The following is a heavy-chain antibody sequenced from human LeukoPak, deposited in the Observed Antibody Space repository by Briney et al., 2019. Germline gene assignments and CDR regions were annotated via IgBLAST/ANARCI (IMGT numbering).Heavy chain of an antibody. CDR1: GGTFSSYA. CDR2: IIPIFGTA. Sequence: SVKVSCKSSGGTFSSYASSWVRQAPGEGLEWVGRIIPIFGTANYAQKFQGRVTITTDESTSTAYMELSSLRSEDTAVYYCARHLDTALEFDYWGQGTLVTVSS. D-gene: IGHD5-18*01. J-gene: IGHJ4*02. CDR3: ARHLDTALEFDY. V-gene: IGHV1-69*05.